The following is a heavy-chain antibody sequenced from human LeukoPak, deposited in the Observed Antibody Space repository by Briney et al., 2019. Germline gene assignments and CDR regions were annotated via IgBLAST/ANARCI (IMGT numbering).Heavy chain of an antibody. J-gene: IGHJ4*02. CDR1: GYTFSSYG. D-gene: IGHD3-10*01. Sequence: ASVKVSCKASGYTFSSYGITWVRQAPGQGLEWMGWISAYHGNTKSAQNLQDRVTMTTDTSMDTAYLELRSLRSDDTAVYYCARVASDGSGTNHFWGQGTLVTVSS. CDR3: ARVASDGSGTNHF. CDR2: ISAYHGNT. V-gene: IGHV1-18*01.